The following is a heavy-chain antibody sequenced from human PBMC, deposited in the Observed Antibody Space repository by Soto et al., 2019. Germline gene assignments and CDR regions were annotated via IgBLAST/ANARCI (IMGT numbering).Heavy chain of an antibody. D-gene: IGHD2-21*02. V-gene: IGHV3-30-3*01. CDR2: ISYDGSNK. Sequence: PGGSLRLSCSASGFTFSSCAMRWIRQAPGKGLEWVAVISYDGSNKYYADSVKGRFTISRDNSKNTLYLQMNSLRAEDTAVYYCARALSLGDPFDYWGQGTLVTVSS. J-gene: IGHJ4*02. CDR1: GFTFSSCA. CDR3: ARALSLGDPFDY.